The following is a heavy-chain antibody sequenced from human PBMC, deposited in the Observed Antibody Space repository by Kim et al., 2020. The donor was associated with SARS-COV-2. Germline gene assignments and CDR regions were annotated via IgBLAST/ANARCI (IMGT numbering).Heavy chain of an antibody. CDR2: IYYSGST. V-gene: IGHV4-39*01. J-gene: IGHJ4*02. Sequence: SETLSLTCTVSGGSISSSSYYRGWIRQPPGKGLEWIGSIYYSGSTYYNPSLKSRVTISVDTSKNQFSLKLSSVTAADTAVYYCARRDPVVGGIDYWGQGTLVTVSS. CDR3: ARRDPVVGGIDY. D-gene: IGHD1-26*01. CDR1: GGSISSSSYY.